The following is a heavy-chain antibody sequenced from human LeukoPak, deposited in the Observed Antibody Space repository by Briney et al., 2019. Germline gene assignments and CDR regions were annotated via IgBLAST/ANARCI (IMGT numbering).Heavy chain of an antibody. CDR2: ISSSGSTI. V-gene: IGHV3-11*04. J-gene: IGHJ3*02. CDR1: GFTFSDYY. CDR3: GRQYCSGGSCYLNAAFDI. D-gene: IGHD2-15*01. Sequence: GGSLRLSCAASGFTFSDYYMSWIRQAPGKGLEWVSYISSSGSTIYYADSVKGRFTISRDNAKNSLYLQMTSVRAEDTAVYYCGRQYCSGGSCYLNAAFDIWGQGAMVTVSS.